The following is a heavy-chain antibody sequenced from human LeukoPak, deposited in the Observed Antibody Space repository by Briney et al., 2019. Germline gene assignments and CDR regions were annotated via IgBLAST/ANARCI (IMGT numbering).Heavy chain of an antibody. D-gene: IGHD1-26*01. Sequence: GGSLRLSCAASGFTFSSYGMSWVRQAPGKGLEWVSAISGSGGSTNYADSVKGRFTISRDNSKNTLYLQMNSLRVEDTAVYYCAKDARRWEPTYFDYWGQGTLVTVSS. J-gene: IGHJ4*02. V-gene: IGHV3-23*01. CDR1: GFTFSSYG. CDR2: ISGSGGST. CDR3: AKDARRWEPTYFDY.